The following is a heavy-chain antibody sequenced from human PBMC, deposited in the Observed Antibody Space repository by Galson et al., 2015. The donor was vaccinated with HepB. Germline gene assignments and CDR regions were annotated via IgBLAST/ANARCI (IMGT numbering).Heavy chain of an antibody. CDR2: ISSSSSYT. V-gene: IGHV3-11*06. CDR1: GFTFSDYY. D-gene: IGHD3-10*01. J-gene: IGHJ4*02. Sequence: SLRLSCAASGFTFSDYYMSWIRQAPGKGLEWVSYISSSSSYTNYADSVKGRFTISRDNAKNSLYLQMNSLRAEDTAVYYCARIPPVYFGELLYYFDYWGQGTLVTVSS. CDR3: ARIPPVYFGELLYYFDY.